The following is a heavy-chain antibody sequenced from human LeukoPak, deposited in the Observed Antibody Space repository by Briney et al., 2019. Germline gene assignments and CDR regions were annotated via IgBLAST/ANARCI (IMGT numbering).Heavy chain of an antibody. CDR2: ISHDGKAQ. CDR3: AKETIPVASPNYFDH. D-gene: IGHD6-19*01. CDR1: GFSCSNYG. V-gene: IGHV3-30*18. J-gene: IGHJ4*02. Sequence: GGSLRLSCAASGFSCSNYGMHWVRQAPGKGLEWVAVISHDGKAQYYADSVKGRLTISRDNSKNTLYLQVNSLRAEDTAIYYCAKETIPVASPNYFDHWGQGTLVTVSS.